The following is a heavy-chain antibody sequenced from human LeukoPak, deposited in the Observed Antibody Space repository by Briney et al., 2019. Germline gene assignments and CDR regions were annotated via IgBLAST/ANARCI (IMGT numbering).Heavy chain of an antibody. CDR3: ARGLGSGWPFDY. J-gene: IGHJ4*02. CDR1: GGTFSSYA. CDR2: IIPILGIA. Sequence: ASVKVSCKASGGTFSSYAISWVRQAPGQGLEWMGRIIPILGIANYAQKFQGRVTITADKSTSTAYMELSSLRSEDTAVYYCARGLGSGWPFDYWGQGTLVTVSS. D-gene: IGHD6-19*01. V-gene: IGHV1-69*04.